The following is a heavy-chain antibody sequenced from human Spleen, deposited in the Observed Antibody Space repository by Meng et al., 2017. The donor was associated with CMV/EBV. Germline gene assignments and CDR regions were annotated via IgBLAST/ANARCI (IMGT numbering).Heavy chain of an antibody. V-gene: IGHV2-5*01. Sequence: FSLSTSGETVGWIRQPPGKALEWLALIFWNDEKHYSPSLRSRLTITKDTSRNQVVLTMTNMDPVDTATYYCAHRRWYSAYLLYAMDVWGQGTTVTVSS. CDR2: IFWNDEK. J-gene: IGHJ6*02. CDR1: FSLSTSGET. D-gene: IGHD2/OR15-2a*01. CDR3: AHRRWYSAYLLYAMDV.